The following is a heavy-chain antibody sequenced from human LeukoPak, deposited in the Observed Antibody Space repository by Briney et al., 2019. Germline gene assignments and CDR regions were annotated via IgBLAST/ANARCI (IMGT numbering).Heavy chain of an antibody. CDR3: ARAKFNASYYYYMGV. CDR1: GGSISSGSYD. CDR2: IYTSGST. V-gene: IGHV4-61*02. J-gene: IGHJ6*03. Sequence: PSETLSLTCTVSGGSISSGSYDWSWIRQPAGKGLEWIGRIYTSGSTNYNPSLKSRVTISVDTSKNQFSLKLSSVTAADTAVYYCARAKFNASYYYYMGVWGKRTTVTVSS.